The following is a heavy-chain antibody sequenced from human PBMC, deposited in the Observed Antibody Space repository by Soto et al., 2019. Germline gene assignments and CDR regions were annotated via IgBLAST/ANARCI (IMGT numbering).Heavy chain of an antibody. V-gene: IGHV2-70*01. CDR1: GFSLSTSGMC. Sequence: SGPTLVNPTQTLTLTCTFSGFSLSTSGMCVSWIRQPPGKALEWLALIDWDDDKYYSTSLKTRLTISKDTSKNQVVLTMTNMDPVDTATYYCARIRSCFYYYGMDVWGQGTTVTVSS. J-gene: IGHJ6*02. CDR2: IDWDDDK. D-gene: IGHD3-3*01. CDR3: ARIRSCFYYYGMDV.